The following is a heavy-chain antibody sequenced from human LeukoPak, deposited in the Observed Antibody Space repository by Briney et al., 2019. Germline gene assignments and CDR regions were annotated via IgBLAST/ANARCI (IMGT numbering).Heavy chain of an antibody. CDR2: INPNSGGT. CDR3: ARARWQLVPYFDS. J-gene: IGHJ4*02. V-gene: IGHV1-2*02. D-gene: IGHD6-6*01. CDR1: GYTFTDYY. Sequence: ASVNVSCKASGYTFTDYYMHWVRQLPGQGLEWMGWINPNSGGTNFAQKFQGRVAMTRDTSISTAYLELGSLRSDDTAVYFCARARWQLVPYFDSWGQGTLVTVSS.